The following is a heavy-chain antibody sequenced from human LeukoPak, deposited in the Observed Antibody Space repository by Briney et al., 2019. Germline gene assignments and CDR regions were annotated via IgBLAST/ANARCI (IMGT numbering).Heavy chain of an antibody. CDR1: GFTFSSYV. V-gene: IGHV3-30*18. Sequence: PGGSLRLSCAASGFTFSSYVMHWVRQAPGKGLEWVTVISYDGNNKYYADSVKGRFTISRDNSKNTLYLQMNSLRAEDTAVYYCAKDALWGSYRYGNFDYWGQGTLVTVSS. CDR3: AKDALWGSYRYGNFDY. J-gene: IGHJ4*02. CDR2: ISYDGNNK. D-gene: IGHD3-16*02.